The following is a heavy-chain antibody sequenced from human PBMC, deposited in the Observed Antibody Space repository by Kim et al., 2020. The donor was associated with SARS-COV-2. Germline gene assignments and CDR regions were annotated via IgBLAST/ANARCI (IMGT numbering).Heavy chain of an antibody. CDR1: GFTFSNYN. Sequence: GGSLRLSCDTSGFTFSNYNMHWVRQSPGKVLEWVSLISSSGDYIYYADSVKGRFTISRDNAKNSLYLQMNSLRAEDTGFYYLARLSGSSPFWKYWGQGTL. CDR2: ISSSGDYI. CDR3: ARLSGSSPFWKY. D-gene: IGHD1-26*01. J-gene: IGHJ4*02. V-gene: IGHV3-21*01.